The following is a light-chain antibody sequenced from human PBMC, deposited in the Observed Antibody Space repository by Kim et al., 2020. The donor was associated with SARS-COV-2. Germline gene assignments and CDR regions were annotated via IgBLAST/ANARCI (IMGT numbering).Light chain of an antibody. CDR1: QTISSN. V-gene: IGKV3-15*01. CDR2: DAS. J-gene: IGKJ1*01. Sequence: VSPGQRATVSCRASQTISSNLAWYQQKPGQTLRLVIYDASTRATGIPVRFSGSGSGTEFTLTISSLQSEDFAVYYCHQYNKWPPTFGQGTKVDIK. CDR3: HQYNKWPPT.